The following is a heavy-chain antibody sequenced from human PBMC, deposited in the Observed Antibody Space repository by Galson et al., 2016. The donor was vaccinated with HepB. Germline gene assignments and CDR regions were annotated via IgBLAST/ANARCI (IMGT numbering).Heavy chain of an antibody. CDR1: GFTFSGYG. CDR2: DSMDGRRK. CDR3: AKRHEYCPPVGCSVDY. D-gene: IGHD2/OR15-2a*01. V-gene: IGHV3-30*18. J-gene: IGHJ4*02. Sequence: SLRLSCAASGFTFSGYGMHWVRQAPGKGLEWVAADSMDGRRKFYADSVKGRFTISRDNSNNIMFLQMSSIRVDDTAVYFCAKRHEYCPPVGCSVDYWGQGTLVSVSS.